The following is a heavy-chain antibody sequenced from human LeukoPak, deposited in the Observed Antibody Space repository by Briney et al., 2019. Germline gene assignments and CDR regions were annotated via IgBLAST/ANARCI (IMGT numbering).Heavy chain of an antibody. CDR2: VYHSGST. J-gene: IGHJ4*02. D-gene: IGHD2/OR15-2a*01. CDR3: AASNPNSYNVMSY. CDR1: GASITSHY. Sequence: SETLSLTCTVSGASITSHYWIWIRQPPGKALEWIGYVYHSGSTKYNPSLKSRVTLSVGTSKSQFSLTLSSVTAADTAVYYCAASNPNSYNVMSYWGLGTLVTVST. V-gene: IGHV4-59*11.